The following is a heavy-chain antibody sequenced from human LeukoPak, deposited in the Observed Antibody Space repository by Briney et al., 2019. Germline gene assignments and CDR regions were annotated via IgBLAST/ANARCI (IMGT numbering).Heavy chain of an antibody. Sequence: ASVNVSCKASVYSFSGYYIHWVRQAPGQGLEWMGWINPRISGTNYAQIFQGRVTMTSDTSISTAYMELSRLGSEDTAVYYCARDYGGERGGYYFDSWGQGTLVTVSS. CDR2: INPRISGT. V-gene: IGHV1-2*02. CDR3: ARDYGGERGGYYFDS. D-gene: IGHD3-10*01. CDR1: VYSFSGYY. J-gene: IGHJ4*02.